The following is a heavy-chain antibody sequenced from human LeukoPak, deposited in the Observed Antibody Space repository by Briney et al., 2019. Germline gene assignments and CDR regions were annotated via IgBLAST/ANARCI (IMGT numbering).Heavy chain of an antibody. V-gene: IGHV3-23*01. CDR3: AKERRPSSSWYLKVGALGP. Sequence: GGSLRLSCAASGFSFISYGMNWVRQAPGKGLEWVSSISFSGGRTEYADSVKGRFTISRDNSKTTLFLQMNSLRAEDTAVYYCAKERRPSSSWYLKVGALGPWGQGTLVTVSS. J-gene: IGHJ5*02. D-gene: IGHD6-13*01. CDR2: ISFSGGRT. CDR1: GFSFISYG.